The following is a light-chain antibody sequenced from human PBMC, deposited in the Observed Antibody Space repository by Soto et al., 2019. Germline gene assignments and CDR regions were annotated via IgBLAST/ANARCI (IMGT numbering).Light chain of an antibody. CDR2: DAS. Sequence: DIQMTQHPPSLSASVGDRVTITCRASQSISSYLNWYQQKPGKAPKLLIYDASNLESGVPSRFSGSGSGTEFTLTISSLQPDDFATYYCQQYNSYWTFGQGTKVDIK. V-gene: IGKV1-5*01. J-gene: IGKJ1*01. CDR3: QQYNSYWT. CDR1: QSISSY.